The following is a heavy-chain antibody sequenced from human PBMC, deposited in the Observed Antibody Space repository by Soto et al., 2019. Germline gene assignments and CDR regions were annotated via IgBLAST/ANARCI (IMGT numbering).Heavy chain of an antibody. D-gene: IGHD3-3*01. J-gene: IGHJ4*02. V-gene: IGHV4-61*01. CDR1: GDSIRGSTSY. CDR3: ARDFAYFDS. Sequence: PSETLSLTCGVSGDSIRGSTSYWSWIRQPPGKGLEWIGYVYHTGRTSYNPSLKSRVSISMDTSKNQFSLNLDSVTAADTAVYFCARDFAYFDSWGQGTLVTVSS. CDR2: VYHTGRT.